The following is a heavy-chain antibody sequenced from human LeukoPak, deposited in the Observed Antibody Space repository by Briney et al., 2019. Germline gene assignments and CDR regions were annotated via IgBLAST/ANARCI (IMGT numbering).Heavy chain of an antibody. CDR2: IKQDGGEI. J-gene: IGHJ4*02. D-gene: IGHD1-26*01. V-gene: IGHV3-7*01. Sequence: GGSLRLSCAASGFTFTRYWMSWVRQVPRKGLEWVANIKQDGGEIYYVDSVKGRFTISRDNAKNSLYLQMNSLRADDTAIYYCARDKIVGPTTLDYWGQGTLVTVSS. CDR3: ARDKIVGPTTLDY. CDR1: GFTFTRYW.